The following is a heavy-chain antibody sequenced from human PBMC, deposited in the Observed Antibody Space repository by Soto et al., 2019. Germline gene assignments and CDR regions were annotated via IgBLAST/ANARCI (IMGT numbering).Heavy chain of an antibody. CDR2: ISWDSYKL. V-gene: IGHV3-9*01. J-gene: IGHJ3*02. D-gene: IGHD3-10*01. Sequence: EVQLEESGGNLVQPGGSLRLSCAASGFRFDEFAMHWVRQAPGKGLEWVSGISWDSYKLGYSDSVRGRFTISRDNAKNSLYLEMNSLRVDDTALYYCATAVELGRADAFDIWGQGTMVTVSS. CDR1: GFRFDEFA. CDR3: ATAVELGRADAFDI.